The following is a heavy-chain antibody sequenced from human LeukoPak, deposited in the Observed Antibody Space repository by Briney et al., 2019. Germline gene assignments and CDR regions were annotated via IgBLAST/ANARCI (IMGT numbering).Heavy chain of an antibody. CDR3: ASGYCSGGSCQHDY. Sequence: GGSLRLSCAASGFTFSSYRMNWVRQAPGKGLEWVSSISSSSSYIYYADSVKGRFTISRDNAKNSLYLQMNSLRAEDTAVYYCASGYCSGGSCQHDYWGQGTLVTVSS. J-gene: IGHJ4*02. V-gene: IGHV3-21*01. CDR1: GFTFSSYR. D-gene: IGHD2-15*01. CDR2: ISSSSSYI.